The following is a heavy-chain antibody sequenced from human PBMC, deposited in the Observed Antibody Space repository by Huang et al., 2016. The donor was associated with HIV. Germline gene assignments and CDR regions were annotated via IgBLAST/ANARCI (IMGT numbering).Heavy chain of an antibody. V-gene: IGHV3-49*05. CDR2: IRRKEYSETT. CDR3: TRDSVYPNYYDGSGFYFDY. J-gene: IGHJ4*02. Sequence: EVQFVESGGGLVKPGRSLRLSCTASGFTFGNYGMSGFRQARGKGRGWVGFIRRKEYSETTEYAASVKGRFTNSRDDSKSIAYLQMNSLKPEDTAVYYCTRDSVYPNYYDGSGFYFDYWGQGTLVTVSS. CDR1: GFTFGNYG. D-gene: IGHD3-22*01.